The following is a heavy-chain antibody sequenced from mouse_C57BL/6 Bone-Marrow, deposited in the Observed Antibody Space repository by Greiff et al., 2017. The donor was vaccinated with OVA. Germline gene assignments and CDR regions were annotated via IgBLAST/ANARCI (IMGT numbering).Heavy chain of an antibody. J-gene: IGHJ3*01. CDR1: GFNIKDDY. Sequence: EVQLQQSGAELVRPGASVKLSCTASGFNIKDDYMHWVKQRPEQGLEWIGWIDPENGDTEYASKFQGKATITADTSSNTAYLQLSSLTSEDTAVYYCTTDGYYWLAYWGQGTLVTVSA. D-gene: IGHD2-3*01. CDR2: IDPENGDT. CDR3: TTDGYYWLAY. V-gene: IGHV14-4*01.